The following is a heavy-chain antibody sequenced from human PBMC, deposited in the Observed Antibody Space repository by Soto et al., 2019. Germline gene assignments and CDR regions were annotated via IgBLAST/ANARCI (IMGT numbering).Heavy chain of an antibody. V-gene: IGHV3-23*01. CDR3: ARDYYGDYFSDY. J-gene: IGHJ4*01. Sequence: GLFLIIWCAAAGVKCGDLAMSRISPAQGEGLEWVSAISDSVGTTYVADAVKGRFTISRDNAKNSLYLQMSSLRAEDTAVYYCARDYYGDYFSDYWGHRTLVTVSS. CDR2: ISDSVGTT. D-gene: IGHD4-17*01. CDR1: GVKCGDLA.